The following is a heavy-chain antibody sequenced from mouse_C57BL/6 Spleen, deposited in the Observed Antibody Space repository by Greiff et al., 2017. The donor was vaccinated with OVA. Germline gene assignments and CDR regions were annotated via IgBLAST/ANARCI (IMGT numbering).Heavy chain of an antibody. J-gene: IGHJ1*03. CDR3: ARSGNYYGSSLSWYFDV. CDR1: GYTFTSYT. D-gene: IGHD1-1*01. CDR2: INPSSGYT. V-gene: IGHV1-4*01. Sequence: LQESGAELARPGASVKMSCKASGYTFTSYTMHWVKQRPGQGLEWIGYINPSSGYTKYNQKFKDKATLTADKSSSTAYMQLSSLTSEDAAVYYCARSGNYYGSSLSWYFDVWGTGTTVTVSS.